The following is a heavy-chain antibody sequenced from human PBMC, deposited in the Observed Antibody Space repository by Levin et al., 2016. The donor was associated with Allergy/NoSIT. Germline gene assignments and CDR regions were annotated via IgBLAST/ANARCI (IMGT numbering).Heavy chain of an antibody. J-gene: IGHJ2*01. CDR3: AREYSGSYADTFDV. Sequence: GGSLRLSCAASGFTFSSYWMHWVRQAPGKGLVWVSHINTDGSSTTYADSVKGRFTISRDNAKNTLYLQMNILRAEDTAVYYCAREYSGSYADTFDVWGRGTLVTVSS. V-gene: IGHV3-74*01. D-gene: IGHD3-16*01. CDR1: GFTFSSYW. CDR2: INTDGSST.